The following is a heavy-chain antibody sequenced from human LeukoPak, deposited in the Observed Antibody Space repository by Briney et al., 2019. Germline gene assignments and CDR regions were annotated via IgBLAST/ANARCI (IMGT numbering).Heavy chain of an antibody. J-gene: IGHJ4*02. CDR1: GYTFNNYY. CDR3: ARATGYCSSTSCYVTMGHDY. Sequence: ASVKVSCKASGYTFNNYYLHWVRQAPGQGLEWMGVINPSGGSTTYAQKFQGRVTMTRDMSTSTVYMELSSLRSEDTAMYYCARATGYCSSTSCYVTMGHDYWGQGTLVTVSS. D-gene: IGHD2-2*01. CDR2: INPSGGST. V-gene: IGHV1-46*02.